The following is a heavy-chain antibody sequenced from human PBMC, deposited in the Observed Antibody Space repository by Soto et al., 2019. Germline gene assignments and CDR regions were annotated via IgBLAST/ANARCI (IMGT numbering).Heavy chain of an antibody. CDR3: ARGGFWRWLQTEY. CDR1: GGSISSYY. D-gene: IGHD3-3*01. Sequence: QVQLQESGPGLVKPSETLSLTCTVSGGSISSYYWIWIRQPPGKGLELIGYIYYSGMTKYNPSLKSRVTISVDTSKNQFSLKLSSVTAADTAVYYCARGGFWRWLQTEYWGRGNLVTVSS. J-gene: IGHJ4*02. CDR2: IYYSGMT. V-gene: IGHV4-59*01.